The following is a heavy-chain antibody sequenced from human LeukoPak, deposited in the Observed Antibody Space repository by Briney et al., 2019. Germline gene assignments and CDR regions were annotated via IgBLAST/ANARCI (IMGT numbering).Heavy chain of an antibody. Sequence: PSETLSLTCTVSGGSISSGGYYWSWIRQHPGKGLEWIGSIYYSGSTYYNPSLQGRVTISVVTSKNQFSLKLSSVTAADTAVYYCARVSSCTNGVCPIEGYYWGQGTLVTVSS. CDR3: ARVSSCTNGVCPIEGYY. D-gene: IGHD2-8*01. CDR2: IYYSGST. CDR1: GGSISSGGYY. J-gene: IGHJ4*02. V-gene: IGHV4-31*03.